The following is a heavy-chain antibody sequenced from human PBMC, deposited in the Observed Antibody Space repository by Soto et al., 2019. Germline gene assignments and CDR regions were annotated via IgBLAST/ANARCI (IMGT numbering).Heavy chain of an antibody. CDR3: ARYYDSSGLPHYYGMDV. Sequence: QVQLVQSGAEVKKPGASVKVSCKASRYTFTSYGISWVRQAPGQGLEWMGWISAYNGNTNYAQKLQGRVTMTTDTSTSTAYMELRSLRSDDTAVYYCARYYDSSGLPHYYGMDVWGQGTTVTVSS. J-gene: IGHJ6*02. CDR2: ISAYNGNT. D-gene: IGHD3-22*01. CDR1: RYTFTSYG. V-gene: IGHV1-18*04.